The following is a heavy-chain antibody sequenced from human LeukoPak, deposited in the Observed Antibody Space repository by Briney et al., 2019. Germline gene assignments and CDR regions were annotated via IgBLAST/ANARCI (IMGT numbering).Heavy chain of an antibody. J-gene: IGHJ4*02. V-gene: IGHV4-59*08. Sequence: SETLSLTCTVSGGSISTYHWSWIRQPPGKGLEWIGYISYSGSTNYNPSLRSRVTISLGTSKTHFSLRLNSVTAADTAVYYCVRRPSNKNSSFDSWAREHCSPSPQ. CDR2: ISYSGST. D-gene: IGHD4-23*01. CDR1: GGSISTYH. CDR3: VRRPSNKNSSFDS.